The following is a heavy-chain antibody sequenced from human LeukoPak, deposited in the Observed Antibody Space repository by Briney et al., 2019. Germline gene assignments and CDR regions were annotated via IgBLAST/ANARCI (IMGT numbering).Heavy chain of an antibody. Sequence: GGSLRLSCAASGFTFSSYSMNWVRQAPGKGLEWVSSISSSSSYIYYADSVKGRFTISRGNAKNSLYLQMNSLRAEDTAVYYCARDYYDSSGYYSPFDYWGQGTLVTVSS. CDR3: ARDYYDSSGYYSPFDY. V-gene: IGHV3-21*01. CDR1: GFTFSSYS. J-gene: IGHJ4*02. CDR2: ISSSSSYI. D-gene: IGHD3-22*01.